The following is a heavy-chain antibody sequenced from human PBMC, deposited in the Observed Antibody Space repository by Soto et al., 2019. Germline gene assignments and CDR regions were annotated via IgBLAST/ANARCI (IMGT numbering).Heavy chain of an antibody. D-gene: IGHD5-12*01. CDR2: INHSGST. CDR1: GYSIISGYY. J-gene: IGHJ6*02. CDR3: ARGYDPYGMDV. Sequence: PSETLSLTCAVSGYSIISGYYWSWIRQPPGKGLEWIGEINHSGSTNYNPSLKSRVTISVDTSKNQFSLKLSSVTAADTAVYYCARGYDPYGMDVWGQGTTVTVS. V-gene: IGHV4-34*01.